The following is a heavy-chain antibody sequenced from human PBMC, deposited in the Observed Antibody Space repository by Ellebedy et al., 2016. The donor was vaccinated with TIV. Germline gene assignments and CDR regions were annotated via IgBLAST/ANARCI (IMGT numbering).Heavy chain of an antibody. CDR3: ARDWVYAFDF. Sequence: GESLKISXAASGLPFSTYSMNWVRQAPGKGLEWISYIRTSDNIIWYADSVKGRFTISTDNAKNSLYLQMNSLSAEDTAVYYCARDWVYAFDFWGQGTMVTVSS. J-gene: IGHJ3*01. CDR2: IRTSDNII. V-gene: IGHV3-48*04. D-gene: IGHD6-13*01. CDR1: GLPFSTYS.